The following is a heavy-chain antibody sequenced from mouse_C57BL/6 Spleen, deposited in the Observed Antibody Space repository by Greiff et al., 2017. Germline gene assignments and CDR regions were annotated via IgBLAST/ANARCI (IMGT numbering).Heavy chain of an antibody. D-gene: IGHD3-1*01. CDR3: ARSGSFDY. J-gene: IGHJ2*01. V-gene: IGHV1-61*01. Sequence: QVQLQQPGAELVRPGSSVKLSCKASGYTFTSYWMDWVQQRPGQGLEWIANIYPSRSTTYYNQKFKGKSTLTVDKSSSTAYMQLSSLTSEDSAVYNCARSGSFDYWGRGTTHTVSS. CDR2: IYPSRSTT. CDR1: GYTFTSYW.